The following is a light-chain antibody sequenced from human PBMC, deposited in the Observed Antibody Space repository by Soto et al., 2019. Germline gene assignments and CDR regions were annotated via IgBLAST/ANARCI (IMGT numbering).Light chain of an antibody. CDR1: QSISSW. J-gene: IGKJ1*01. Sequence: DIQMTQSPSTLSASVGDRVTITCRASQSISSWLAWYQQKPGKAPKLLIYDASSLESGVPSRFSGSGSGTEITLTISSLQPDDFATYYCQQTYSIPTWTFGQGTKVDIK. CDR3: QQTYSIPTWT. CDR2: DAS. V-gene: IGKV1-5*01.